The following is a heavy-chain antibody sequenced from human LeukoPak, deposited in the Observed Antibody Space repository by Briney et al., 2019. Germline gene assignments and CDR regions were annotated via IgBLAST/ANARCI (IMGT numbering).Heavy chain of an antibody. CDR2: ISSSGSYI. D-gene: IGHD2-21*02. Sequence: PAGSLRLSCGASGFTFSRYSMNWVRQAPGKGLEWVSSISSSGSYIYYAESVKGRFTISRDNAKNSLYLQMNSLRAEDTAVYYCASRNQYCGGDWFLAFDIWGEGTMVTVSS. CDR3: ASRNQYCGGDWFLAFDI. J-gene: IGHJ3*02. V-gene: IGHV3-21*01. CDR1: GFTFSRYS.